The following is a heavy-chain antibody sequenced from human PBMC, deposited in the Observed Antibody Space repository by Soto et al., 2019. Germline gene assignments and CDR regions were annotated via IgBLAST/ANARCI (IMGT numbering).Heavy chain of an antibody. CDR3: ARRWGEGRVDY. D-gene: IGHD3-10*01. J-gene: IGHJ4*02. CDR2: IYHSGNT. V-gene: IGHV4-4*02. Sequence: SETLSLTCTVSGGSISSGDYYWSWVRQPPGKGLEWIGEIYHSGNTNYNPSLKSRVTMAVDKSRNQFSLKLSSVTAADTAVYYCARRWGEGRVDYWGQGTLVTVSS. CDR1: GGSISSGDYY.